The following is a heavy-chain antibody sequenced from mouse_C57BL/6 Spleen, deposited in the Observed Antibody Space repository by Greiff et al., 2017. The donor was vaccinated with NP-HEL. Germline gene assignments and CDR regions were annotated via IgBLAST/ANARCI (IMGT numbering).Heavy chain of an antibody. CDR3: ARGGSNYGAY. J-gene: IGHJ3*01. Sequence: VQLQQPGAELVRPGTSVKLSCKASGYTFTSYWMHWVKQRPGQGLEWIGVIDPSDSYTNYNQKFKGKATLTVDTSSSTAYMQLSSLTSEDSVVYDCARGGSNYGAYWGQGTLVTVSA. CDR1: GYTFTSYW. CDR2: IDPSDSYT. D-gene: IGHD2-5*01. V-gene: IGHV1-59*01.